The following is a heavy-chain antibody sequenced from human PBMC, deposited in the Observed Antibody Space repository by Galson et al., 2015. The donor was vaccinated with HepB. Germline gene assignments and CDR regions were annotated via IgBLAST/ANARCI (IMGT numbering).Heavy chain of an antibody. CDR2: VSGSGGST. V-gene: IGHV3-23*01. CDR1: GFTFSNYA. J-gene: IGHJ4*02. CDR3: AKGRAENHYSSGDY. Sequence: SLRLSCAASGFTFSNYAMNWVRQAPEKGLEWVSAVSGSGGSTYYADSVKGRFTISRDNSKNTLYLQMNSLRAEDTAVYYCAKGRAENHYSSGDYWGQGTLVTVSS. D-gene: IGHD6-19*01.